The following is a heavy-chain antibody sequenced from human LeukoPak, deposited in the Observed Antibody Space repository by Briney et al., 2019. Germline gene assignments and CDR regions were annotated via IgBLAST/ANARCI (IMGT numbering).Heavy chain of an antibody. J-gene: IGHJ1*01. V-gene: IGHV3-23*01. CDR2: ISGSGGST. D-gene: IGHD6-19*01. CDR3: AKNREFSYSSGLGYFQH. Sequence: PGGSLRLSCAASGFTFSSYAMSWVRQAPGRGLEWVSAISGSGGSTYYADSVKGRFTISRDNSKNTLYLQMNSLIAEATAVYYYAKNREFSYSSGLGYFQHWGQGTLVTVSS. CDR1: GFTFSSYA.